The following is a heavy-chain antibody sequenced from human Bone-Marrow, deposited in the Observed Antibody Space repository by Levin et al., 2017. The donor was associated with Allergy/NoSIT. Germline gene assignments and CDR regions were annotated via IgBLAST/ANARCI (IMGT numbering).Heavy chain of an antibody. CDR3: ASSGFTSEYFDY. CDR2: ITGISTYT. J-gene: IGHJ4*02. Sequence: PGGSLRLSCAASGFPFSSNSMNWVRQRPGKGLEWVSSITGISTYTYYADSVRGRFTISRDNAKNSLYLQMSSLRAEDTAVYFCASSGFTSEYFDYWGLGTLVTVSS. CDR1: GFPFSSNS. D-gene: IGHD5-12*01. V-gene: IGHV3-21*01.